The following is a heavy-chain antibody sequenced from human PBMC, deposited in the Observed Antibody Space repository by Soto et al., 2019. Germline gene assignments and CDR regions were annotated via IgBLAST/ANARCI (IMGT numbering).Heavy chain of an antibody. J-gene: IGHJ4*02. CDR1: GFSFSTHA. CDR3: VRDHGWTIGPGTGYFDY. Sequence: QVQLVESGGGVVQPGRSLRLSCAATGFSFSTHAMYWVRQAPGKGLEWVAVISFDGGIKYYADAVKGRFTISRDNSKNTVFLQTNSLRPEDTAVYFCVRDHGWTIGPGTGYFDYWGQGALVTVSS. D-gene: IGHD6-13*01. CDR2: ISFDGGIK. V-gene: IGHV3-30*03.